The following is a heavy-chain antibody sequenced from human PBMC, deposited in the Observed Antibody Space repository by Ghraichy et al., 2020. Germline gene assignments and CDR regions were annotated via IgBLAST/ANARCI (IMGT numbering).Heavy chain of an antibody. CDR1: GFTFSSYA. D-gene: IGHD3-10*02. Sequence: GGSLRLSCAASGFTFSSYAMHWVRQAPGKGLEWVAVISYDGSNKYYADSVKGRFTISRDNSKNTLYLQMNSLRAEDTAVYYCARAHVRGVIITPFDYWGQGTLVTVSS. V-gene: IGHV3-30-3*01. CDR3: ARAHVRGVIITPFDY. J-gene: IGHJ4*02. CDR2: ISYDGSNK.